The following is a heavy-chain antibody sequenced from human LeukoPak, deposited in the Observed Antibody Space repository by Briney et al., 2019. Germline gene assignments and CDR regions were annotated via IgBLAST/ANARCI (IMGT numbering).Heavy chain of an antibody. CDR2: INHSGST. V-gene: IGHV4-34*01. CDR3: ARLIRRFGVFNWFDP. J-gene: IGHJ5*02. CDR1: GGSFSDYY. D-gene: IGHD3-10*01. Sequence: PSETLSLTCAVYGGSFSDYYWSWLRQPPGKGLEWIGEINHSGSTNYNPSLKSGVTISVDTSKNQFSLKLSSVTAADTAVYYCARLIRRFGVFNWFDPWGQGTLATVSS.